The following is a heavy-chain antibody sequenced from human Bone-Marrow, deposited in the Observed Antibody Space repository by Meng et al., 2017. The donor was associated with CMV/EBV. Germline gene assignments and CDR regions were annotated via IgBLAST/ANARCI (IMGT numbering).Heavy chain of an antibody. Sequence: LRRAGAASRLTVSSNNRSWVRQATGKGLEGVSVIYSGSSKYYADSVKGRFTISRDNSKNTLYLQMNSLRAEDTAVYYCARGLFGFGELWDQGTLVTVSS. CDR1: RLTVSSNN. CDR2: IYSGSSK. CDR3: ARGLFGFGEL. J-gene: IGHJ4*02. D-gene: IGHD3-10*01. V-gene: IGHV3-53*01.